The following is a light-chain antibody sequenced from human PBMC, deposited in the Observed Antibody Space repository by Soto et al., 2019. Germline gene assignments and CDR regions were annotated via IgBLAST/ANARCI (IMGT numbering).Light chain of an antibody. CDR1: QSISSS. CDR3: QQYHSYSRT. CDR2: MAS. Sequence: DIQMTQTPSTLSASLSEGLTITCRASQSISSSLAWYQQKPGKAPKLLIYMASSLESGVPSRFSGSGSGTEFTLTISSLQPDDFATYYCQQYHSYSRTFGQGTKVDIK. V-gene: IGKV1-5*03. J-gene: IGKJ1*01.